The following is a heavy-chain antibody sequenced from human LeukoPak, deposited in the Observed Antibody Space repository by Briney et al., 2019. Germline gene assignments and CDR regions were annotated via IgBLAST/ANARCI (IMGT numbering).Heavy chain of an antibody. CDR1: GGSISSGSYY. D-gene: IGHD2-2*02. Sequence: PSETLSLTCTVSGGSISSGSYYWSWIRQPAGKGLEWIGRIYTSGSTNYNPSLKSRVAISVDTSKNQFSLKLSSVTAADTAVYYCARALGYCSSTSCYRRDAFDIWGQGTMVTVSS. J-gene: IGHJ3*02. CDR2: IYTSGST. CDR3: ARALGYCSSTSCYRRDAFDI. V-gene: IGHV4-61*02.